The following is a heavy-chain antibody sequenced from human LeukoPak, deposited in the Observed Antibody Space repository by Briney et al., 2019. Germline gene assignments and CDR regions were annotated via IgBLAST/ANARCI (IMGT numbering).Heavy chain of an antibody. Sequence: GGSLRLSCAASGFTFSSYSMNWVRQAPGKGLEWVSSISSSSSYIYYADSVKGRFTISRDNAKNSLYLQMNSLRAEDTAVYYCARGSGSRRYFDYWGQGTTVTISS. D-gene: IGHD3-10*01. CDR2: ISSSSSYI. CDR3: ARGSGSRRYFDY. V-gene: IGHV3-21*01. CDR1: GFTFSSYS. J-gene: IGHJ4*02.